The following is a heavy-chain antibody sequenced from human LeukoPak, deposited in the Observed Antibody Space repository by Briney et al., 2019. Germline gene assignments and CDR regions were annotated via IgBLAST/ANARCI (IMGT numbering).Heavy chain of an antibody. D-gene: IGHD3-16*01. CDR1: GGSISSSSYY. CDR3: ARDGGPDEDNWFDP. Sequence: SETLSLTCTVSGGSISSSSYYWGWIRQPPGKGLEWIGSIYYSGSTYYNPSLKSRVTISVDTSKNQFSLKLSSVTAADTAVYYCARDGGPDEDNWFDPWGQGTLVTVSS. CDR2: IYYSGST. J-gene: IGHJ5*02. V-gene: IGHV4-39*07.